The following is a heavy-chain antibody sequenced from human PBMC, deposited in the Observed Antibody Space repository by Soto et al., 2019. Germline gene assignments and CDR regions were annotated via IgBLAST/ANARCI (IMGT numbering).Heavy chain of an antibody. J-gene: IGHJ4*02. V-gene: IGHV1-18*01. CDR2: ISAYNGNT. D-gene: IGHD3-10*01. CDR3: EREMWVGSGSYSTFDY. Sequence: QVQLVQSGTEVKKRGASVKVSCKASGYTITSYGIRWVRQAPEQGLDGMGWISAYNGNTNYAQKLQGRVTMATDTSSRTAYMGLRSVKSDDTAVYYCEREMWVGSGSYSTFDYWGQGTLVTVSS. CDR1: GYTITSYG.